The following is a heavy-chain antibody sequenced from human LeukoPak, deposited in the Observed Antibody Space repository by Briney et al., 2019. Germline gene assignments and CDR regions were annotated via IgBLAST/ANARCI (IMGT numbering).Heavy chain of an antibody. J-gene: IGHJ6*03. D-gene: IGHD6-13*01. Sequence: EASVKVSCKASGGTFSSYAISWVRQAPGQGLEWMRGIIPIFGTANYAQKFQGRVTITADESTSTAYMELSSLRSEDTAVYYCARIQVQQQLVHYYYYMDVWGKGTTVTVSS. V-gene: IGHV1-69*13. CDR2: IIPIFGTA. CDR3: ARIQVQQQLVHYYYYMDV. CDR1: GGTFSSYA.